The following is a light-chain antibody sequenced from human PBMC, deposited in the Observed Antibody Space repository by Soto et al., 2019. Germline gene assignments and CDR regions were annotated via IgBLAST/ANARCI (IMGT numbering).Light chain of an antibody. J-gene: IGKJ1*01. CDR2: KGS. V-gene: IGKV1-5*03. CDR3: QQYAARSPWT. Sequence: DVQMTQSPSTLSASVGDKVTITSRARQSIPRTWVAWSQQRPGKAPNVVIYKGSTFASGGPSRFSRSGSGTELSLIISSLQTDDFAPDCCQQYAARSPWTFGQGTRVE. CDR1: QSIPRTW.